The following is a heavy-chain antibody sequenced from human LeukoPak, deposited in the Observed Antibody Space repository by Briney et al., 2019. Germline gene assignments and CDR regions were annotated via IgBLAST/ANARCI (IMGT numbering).Heavy chain of an antibody. CDR2: IYYSGSP. V-gene: IGHV4-39*01. CDR3: ATWRTAKTGFDY. D-gene: IGHD1-1*01. Sequence: PSETLSLTCTVSGGSISNNNYYWAWIRQPPGKGLECIGSIYYSGSPYYNPSLKSRVTISVDTSKNQFSLRLSSVTGADTAVYYCATWRTAKTGFDYWGQGTLVTVSS. J-gene: IGHJ4*02. CDR1: GGSISNNNYY.